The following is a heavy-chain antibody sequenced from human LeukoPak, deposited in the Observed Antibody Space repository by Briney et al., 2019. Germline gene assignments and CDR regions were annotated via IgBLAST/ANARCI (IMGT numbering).Heavy chain of an antibody. J-gene: IGHJ3*02. D-gene: IGHD3-3*01. CDR3: AKDGLTIFGVINDAFDI. CDR1: GFTFGTYA. V-gene: IGHV3-23*01. Sequence: DPGGSLRLSCAVSGFTFGTYAMRWVRQAPGKGLEWVSTISASGGTTYYADSAKGRFTISRDNFKNTLYLQMNTLRAEDTALYYCAKDGLTIFGVINDAFDIWGQGTMVTVSS. CDR2: ISASGGTT.